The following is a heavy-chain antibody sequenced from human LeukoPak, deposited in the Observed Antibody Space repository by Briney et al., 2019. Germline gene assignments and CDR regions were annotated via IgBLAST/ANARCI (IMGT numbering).Heavy chain of an antibody. CDR3: ARLRGTGTAWFDP. V-gene: IGHV3-53*01. D-gene: IGHD1-7*01. CDR1: AFTVSSNY. Sequence: GGSLRLSCAASAFTVSSNYMTWVRQAPGKGLGWVSVLYSGGTTYYPDSVKGRFTVSRDNSKNTLYLQMNSLRAEDTAVYYCARLRGTGTAWFDPWGQGTLVTVSS. CDR2: LYSGGTT. J-gene: IGHJ5*02.